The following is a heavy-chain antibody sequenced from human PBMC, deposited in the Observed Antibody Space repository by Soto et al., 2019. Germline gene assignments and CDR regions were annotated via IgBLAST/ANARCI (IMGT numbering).Heavy chain of an antibody. V-gene: IGHV3-33*01. D-gene: IGHD5-18*01. CDR1: GFTFSSYG. Sequence: GGSLRLSCAASGFTFSSYGMHWVRQAPGKGLEWVAVIWYDGSNKYYADSVKGRFTISRDNSKNTLYLQMNSLRAEDTAVYYCARDFFPYSYDPLDAFDIWGQGTMVTVSS. J-gene: IGHJ3*02. CDR3: ARDFFPYSYDPLDAFDI. CDR2: IWYDGSNK.